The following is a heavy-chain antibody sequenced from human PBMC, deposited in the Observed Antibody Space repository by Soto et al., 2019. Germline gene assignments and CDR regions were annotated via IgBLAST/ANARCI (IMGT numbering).Heavy chain of an antibody. CDR1: GSTFSNYW. CDR2: IKEDGSEK. Sequence: PGGSLRLSCAASGSTFSNYWMSWVRQAPGKGLEWVANIKEDGSEKYYVDSVKGRFTISRDNAKNSLYLHMDSLRAEDTAVYYCARVPSIPKARVPDYWGQGTLVTVSS. D-gene: IGHD2-2*01. J-gene: IGHJ4*02. CDR3: ARVPSIPKARVPDY. V-gene: IGHV3-7*01.